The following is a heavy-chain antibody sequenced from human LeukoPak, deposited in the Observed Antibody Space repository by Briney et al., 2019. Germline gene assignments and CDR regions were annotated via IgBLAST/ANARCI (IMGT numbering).Heavy chain of an antibody. D-gene: IGHD6-19*01. J-gene: IGHJ4*02. Sequence: KPSETLSLTCTVSGGSISSYYWNWIRQPAGKGLEWIGYIHYSGSTNHNPSLKSRVTISVDKSKNQFSLKLTSVTAADTAVYYCARDGVAGGFDSWGQGTMVTVSS. CDR1: GGSISSYY. CDR2: IHYSGST. CDR3: ARDGVAGGFDS. V-gene: IGHV4-59*01.